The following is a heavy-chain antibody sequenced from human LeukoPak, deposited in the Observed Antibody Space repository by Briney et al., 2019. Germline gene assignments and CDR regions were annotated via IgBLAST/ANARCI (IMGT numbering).Heavy chain of an antibody. CDR2: ISGSGGST. CDR3: AKAGYYGSGSYYNVLGY. CDR1: GFTFSSYA. D-gene: IGHD3-10*01. Sequence: QAGGSLRLSCAAPGFTFSSYAMSWVRQAPGKGLEWVSAISGSGGSTYYADSVKGRFTISRDNSKNTLYLQMNSLRAEDTAVYYCAKAGYYGSGSYYNVLGYWGQGTLVTVSS. V-gene: IGHV3-23*01. J-gene: IGHJ4*02.